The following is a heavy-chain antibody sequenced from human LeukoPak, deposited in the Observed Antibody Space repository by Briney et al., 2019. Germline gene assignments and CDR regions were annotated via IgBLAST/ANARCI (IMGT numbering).Heavy chain of an antibody. Sequence: GGSLRLSCAASGFTFSSYSMNWVRQAPGKGLEWVSSISSSSSYIYYADSVKGRFTITRDNAKNSLYLQMNSLRAEDTAVYYCARDNYYDSSGPAPWGQGTLVTVSS. V-gene: IGHV3-21*01. CDR3: ARDNYYDSSGPAP. D-gene: IGHD3-22*01. CDR1: GFTFSSYS. J-gene: IGHJ5*02. CDR2: ISSSSSYI.